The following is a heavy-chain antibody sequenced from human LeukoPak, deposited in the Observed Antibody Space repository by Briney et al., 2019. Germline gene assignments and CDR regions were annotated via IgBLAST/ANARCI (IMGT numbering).Heavy chain of an antibody. Sequence: KASETLSLTCTVSGYSISSGYYWSWIRQPPGKGLEWIGSIYHSGSTYYNPSLKSRVTISVDTSKNQFSLKLSSVTAADTAVYYCARVAPFQFDYWGQGTLVTVSS. CDR2: IYHSGST. V-gene: IGHV4-38-2*02. CDR3: ARVAPFQFDY. J-gene: IGHJ4*02. CDR1: GYSISSGYY.